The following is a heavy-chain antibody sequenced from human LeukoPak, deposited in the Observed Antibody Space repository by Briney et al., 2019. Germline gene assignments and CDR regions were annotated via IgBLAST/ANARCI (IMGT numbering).Heavy chain of an antibody. CDR3: AKATLATTYFDS. CDR2: ISGRGDTI. V-gene: IGHV3-23*01. J-gene: IGHJ4*02. D-gene: IGHD5-24*01. CDR1: GFTFSTYA. Sequence: PGGSLRLSCAASGFTFSTYAMSWVRQAPGMGLEWVSAISGRGDTIFYAGSVKGRFTVSRDNSKNTLYLQVNSLRAEDTAVYYCAKATLATTYFDSWGQGTLVTVSS.